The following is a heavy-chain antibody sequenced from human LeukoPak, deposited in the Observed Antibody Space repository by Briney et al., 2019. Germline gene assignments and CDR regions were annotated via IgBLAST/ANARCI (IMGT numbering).Heavy chain of an antibody. Sequence: GGSLRLSCAASGFAFNNYVMTWVRQAPGKGLEWVSSISGSGVTTYYTDSVKGRFTISRDNSRSTLYLQMNGLRAEDTAVYYCAKDSTVSGSYYGMDIWGQGTTVTDSS. CDR2: ISGSGVTT. J-gene: IGHJ6*02. D-gene: IGHD3-3*01. V-gene: IGHV3-23*01. CDR1: GFAFNNYV. CDR3: AKDSTVSGSYYGMDI.